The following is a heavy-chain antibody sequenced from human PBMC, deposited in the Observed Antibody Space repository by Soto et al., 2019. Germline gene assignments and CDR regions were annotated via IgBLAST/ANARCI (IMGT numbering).Heavy chain of an antibody. D-gene: IGHD5-12*01. J-gene: IGHJ6*02. CDR2: ISWNSGSI. Sequence: EVQLVESGGGLVQPGRSLRLSCAASGFTFDDYAMHWVRQAPGKGLEWVSGISWNSGSIGYADSVKGRFTISRDNAKNSLYLQMNSLRAEDTALYYCAKDIYSGYYYGMDVWGQGTTVTVSS. V-gene: IGHV3-9*01. CDR1: GFTFDDYA. CDR3: AKDIYSGYYYGMDV.